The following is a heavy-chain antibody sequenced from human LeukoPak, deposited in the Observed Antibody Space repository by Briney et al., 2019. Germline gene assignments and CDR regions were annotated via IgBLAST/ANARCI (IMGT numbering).Heavy chain of an antibody. V-gene: IGHV3-43*02. J-gene: IGHJ4*02. D-gene: IGHD3-10*01. CDR3: AKVLYGSGSYYNIDY. CDR1: GFTFDDHA. CDR2: ISGDGGST. Sequence: GGSLRLSCAASGFTFDDHAMHWVRQAPGKGLEWVSLISGDGGSTYYADSVKGRFTISRDNSKNSLYLQMNSLRTEDTALYYCAKVLYGSGSYYNIDYWGQGTLVTVSS.